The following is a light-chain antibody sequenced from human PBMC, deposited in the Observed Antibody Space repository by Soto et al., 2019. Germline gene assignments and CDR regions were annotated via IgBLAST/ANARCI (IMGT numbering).Light chain of an antibody. CDR2: KAS. J-gene: IGKJ1*01. CDR3: QHYNSYPEA. Sequence: IQRTQSPSTLSGSVGDRVTITGRASQTISSWLAWYQQKPGKAPKLLIYKASTLKSGVPSRFSGSGSGTEFTLTISSLQPDDFATYYCQHYNSYPEAFGQGTKVDIK. V-gene: IGKV1-5*03. CDR1: QTISSW.